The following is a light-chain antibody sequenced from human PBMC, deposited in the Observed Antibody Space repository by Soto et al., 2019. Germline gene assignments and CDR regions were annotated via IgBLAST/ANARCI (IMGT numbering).Light chain of an antibody. J-gene: IGKJ2*01. Sequence: DIQMTQSPSTLSASVGDRVTITCRASQSISSWLAWYQQKPGKAPKLLIYKASSLESGVPSRFSGSESGTDFALTISNLQPDDVATYYCQQYKSHSYTFGEGTKLEIK. CDR3: QQYKSHSYT. CDR1: QSISSW. V-gene: IGKV1-5*03. CDR2: KAS.